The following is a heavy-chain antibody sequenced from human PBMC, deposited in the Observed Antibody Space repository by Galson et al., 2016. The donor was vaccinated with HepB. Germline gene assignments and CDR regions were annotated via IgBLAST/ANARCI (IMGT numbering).Heavy chain of an antibody. J-gene: IGHJ4*02. CDR1: GFTFSSYA. Sequence: SLRLSCAASGFTFSSYAMSWVRQAPRKGLEWVSVISGTSCGTYYADSVRGRFTISRDNSKNTLYLQMNSLSAEDTAVYYCASVEGGSYYNFIRPFDYWGQGTLVTVSS. V-gene: IGHV3-23*01. CDR2: ISGTSCGT. D-gene: IGHD1-26*01. CDR3: ASVEGGSYYNFIRPFDY.